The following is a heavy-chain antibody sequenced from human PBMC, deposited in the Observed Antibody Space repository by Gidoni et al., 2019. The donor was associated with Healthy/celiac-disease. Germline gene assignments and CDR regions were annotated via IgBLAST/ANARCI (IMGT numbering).Heavy chain of an antibody. CDR3: AKGKGSSGWYETFDY. V-gene: IGHV3-23*01. Sequence: EVQLLESGVGLVQPGGSLRLPCAASGCTFSSYAMSWVRQAPGKGLEWVSAISGSGGSTYYADSVKGRFTISRDNSKNTLYLQMNSLRAEDTAVYYCAKGKGSSGWYETFDYWGQGTLVTVSS. J-gene: IGHJ4*02. CDR2: ISGSGGST. CDR1: GCTFSSYA. D-gene: IGHD6-19*01.